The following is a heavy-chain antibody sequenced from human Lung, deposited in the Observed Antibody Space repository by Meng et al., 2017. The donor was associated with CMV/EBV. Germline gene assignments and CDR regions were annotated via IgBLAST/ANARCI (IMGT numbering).Heavy chain of an antibody. CDR1: GFTFSHYG. V-gene: IGHV3-23*01. CDR2: ISNTGDTT. D-gene: IGHD2-2*02. Sequence: ETLSLXXAASGFTFSHYGMTWVRQAPGKGLEWVSTISNTGDTTYYADSVKGRFTISRDNSKNTLYLQINSLRAEDMAVYYCLAKEGCSRTTCYNGAFNMWGQGTKVTVSS. CDR3: LAKEGCSRTTCYNGAFNM. J-gene: IGHJ3*02.